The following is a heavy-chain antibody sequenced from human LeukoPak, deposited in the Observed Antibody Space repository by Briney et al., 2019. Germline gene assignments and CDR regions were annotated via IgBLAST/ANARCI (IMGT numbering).Heavy chain of an antibody. D-gene: IGHD2-21*01. V-gene: IGHV4-4*07. J-gene: IGHJ6*04. CDR2: IFTSGST. CDR1: GGSISSYY. Sequence: SETLSLTCTVSGGSISSYYWSWIWQPAGKGLEWIGCIFTSGSTHYNPSLKSRVTMSVDTSKNQFSLRLSSVTAADTAVYYCARVFAKDVWGKGTTVTVSS. CDR3: ARVFAKDV.